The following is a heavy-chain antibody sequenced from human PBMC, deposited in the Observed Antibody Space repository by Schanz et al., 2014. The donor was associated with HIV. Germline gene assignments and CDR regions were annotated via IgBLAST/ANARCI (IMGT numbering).Heavy chain of an antibody. CDR1: GGSFSAYY. CDR2: INHSGST. V-gene: IGHV4-34*01. J-gene: IGHJ4*03. CDR3: AKDGGRMGGQRQLFAY. Sequence: QVQLQQWGAGLLKPSETLSLTCVVYGGSFSAYYWSWIRQPPGKGLQWIGEINHSGSTNYNPSLKSRVTISVDTSKNQFSLKLSSVTAADTAFYYCAKDGGRMGGQRQLFAYWGHGTLVTVSS. D-gene: IGHD3-16*01.